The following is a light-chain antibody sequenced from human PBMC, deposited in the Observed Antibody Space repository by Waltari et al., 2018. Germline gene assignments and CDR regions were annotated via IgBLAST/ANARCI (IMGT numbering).Light chain of an antibody. CDR3: QVWDNGNDQLV. CDR1: KIESKI. CDR2: DDS. V-gene: IGLV3-21*02. Sequence: SYVLTQSPSVSAAPGPTARITCDGHKIESKIVHLYQQKPGQAPVVGVYDDSGRPSGIPERFAGSNSGNTATLTISRVEDGDEADDYCQVWDNGNDQLVFGGGTRLTVL. J-gene: IGLJ3*02.